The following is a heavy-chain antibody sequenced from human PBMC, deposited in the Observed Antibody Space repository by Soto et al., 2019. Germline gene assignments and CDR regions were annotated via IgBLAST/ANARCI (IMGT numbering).Heavy chain of an antibody. V-gene: IGHV5-10-1*01. CDR2: IDPSDSYT. D-gene: IGHD3-3*01. J-gene: IGHJ4*02. Sequence: GKSLKISCKGSGYSFTSYWISWVRQMPGKGLEWMGRIDPSDSYTNYSPSFQGHVTISADKSISTAYLQWSSLKASDTAMYYCARHITYDFWSGYFDYWGQGTLVTVSS. CDR1: GYSFTSYW. CDR3: ARHITYDFWSGYFDY.